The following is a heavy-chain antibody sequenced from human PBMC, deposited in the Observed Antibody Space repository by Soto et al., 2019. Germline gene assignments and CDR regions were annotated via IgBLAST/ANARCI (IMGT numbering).Heavy chain of an antibody. J-gene: IGHJ4*02. CDR3: AKSRAISGGPSDY. Sequence: GGSLRLSCAASGFTFNKYAMRWARQAPGKGLQWVSTIDHTGETTFYTDSVKGRFIISRDNSQNTLSLLMHSLTAEDTAIYYCAKSRAISGGPSDYWGQGTLVTV. CDR1: GFTFNKYA. CDR2: IDHTGETT. V-gene: IGHV3-23*01. D-gene: IGHD3-16*01.